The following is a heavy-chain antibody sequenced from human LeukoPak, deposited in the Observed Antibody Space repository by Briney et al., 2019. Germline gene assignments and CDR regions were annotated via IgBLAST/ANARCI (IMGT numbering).Heavy chain of an antibody. D-gene: IGHD1-26*01. CDR1: GYSFTAYY. V-gene: IGHV1-2*02. J-gene: IGHJ4*02. Sequence: ASVKVSCKASGYSFTAYYIHWVRQAPGQGLEWMGWISPNSGGTHYAQKFQGRVTMTRDTSISTAYMELSRLRSDDTAVFYCARDSSGSYLDYWGQGTLVTVSS. CDR2: ISPNSGGT. CDR3: ARDSSGSYLDY.